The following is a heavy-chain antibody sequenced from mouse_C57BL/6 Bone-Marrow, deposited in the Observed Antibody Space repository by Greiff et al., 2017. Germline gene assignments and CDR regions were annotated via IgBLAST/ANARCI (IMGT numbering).Heavy chain of an antibody. Sequence: VQLQQSGPVLVKPGASVKMSCKASGYTFTDYYMNWVKQSHGKSLEWIGVINPYNGGTSYNQKFKGKATLTVDKSSSTAYMELNSLTSEDSAVYYCARGFITTVVAYYYAMDYWGQGTSVTVSS. D-gene: IGHD1-1*01. CDR3: ARGFITTVVAYYYAMDY. V-gene: IGHV1-19*01. CDR1: GYTFTDYY. CDR2: INPYNGGT. J-gene: IGHJ4*01.